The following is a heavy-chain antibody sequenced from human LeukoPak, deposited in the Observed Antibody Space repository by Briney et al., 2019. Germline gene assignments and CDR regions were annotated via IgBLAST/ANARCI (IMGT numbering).Heavy chain of an antibody. V-gene: IGHV5-51*01. CDR3: ARQASVPGYYDSSGYHPFDY. J-gene: IGHJ4*02. Sequence: GESLRISCKGSGYSFTSYWIAWVRQMPGKGLEWMGIICPGVSDARYTPSFQGQVTISADKSISTAYLQWSSLKASDTAMYYCARQASVPGYYDSSGYHPFDYWGQGTLVTVSS. D-gene: IGHD3-22*01. CDR1: GYSFTSYW. CDR2: ICPGVSDA.